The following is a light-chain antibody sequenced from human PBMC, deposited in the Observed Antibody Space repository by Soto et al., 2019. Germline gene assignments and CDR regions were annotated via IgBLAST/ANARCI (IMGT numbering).Light chain of an antibody. J-gene: IGKJ1*01. V-gene: IGKV1-5*01. Sequence: DIQMTQSPSTLSTSVGDRVTITCRASRSISTWLAWYQQKPGKAPNLLIYEASTLENGVSSRFSGSGSGTEFTLTISSLQPDDIATYYCQQYNLYPWTFGQGTKVDI. CDR3: QQYNLYPWT. CDR2: EAS. CDR1: RSISTW.